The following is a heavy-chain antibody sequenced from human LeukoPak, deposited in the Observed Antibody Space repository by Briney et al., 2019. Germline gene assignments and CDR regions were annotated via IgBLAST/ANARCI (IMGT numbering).Heavy chain of an antibody. Sequence: SGGSLRLSCTASGFTFSSYWMHWVRQAPGKGLVWVSRINGDGSRTNYADSVKGRFTISRDNAKNSLYLQMNSLRAEDTALYHCARDYRGGSNDYWGLGTLVTVSS. CDR3: ARDYRGGSNDY. CDR1: GFTFSSYW. J-gene: IGHJ4*02. CDR2: INGDGSRT. D-gene: IGHD2-15*01. V-gene: IGHV3-74*01.